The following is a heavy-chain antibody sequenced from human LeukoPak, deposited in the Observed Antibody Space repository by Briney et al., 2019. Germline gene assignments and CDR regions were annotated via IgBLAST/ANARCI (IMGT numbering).Heavy chain of an antibody. CDR1: GGSISTSSYY. CDR2: IFYSGST. J-gene: IGHJ3*02. Sequence: SETLSLTCTVSGGSISTSSYYWGWVRQPPGKGLEWIGNIFYSGSTYYSPSLKSRVTISLDTSRNQFSLKLNSVTAADTAVYYCAKDRDAFDIWGQGTMVTVSS. V-gene: IGHV4-39*07. CDR3: AKDRDAFDI.